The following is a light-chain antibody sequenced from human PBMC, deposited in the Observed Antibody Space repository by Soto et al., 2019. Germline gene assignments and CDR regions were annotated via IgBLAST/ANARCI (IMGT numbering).Light chain of an antibody. V-gene: IGLV2-11*01. CDR2: DVS. CDR3: CSYVGRYNYV. Sequence: SALTQPRSVSASPGQSVTISCTGTSSDVGGYGYVSWYQQHPGKAPKLMIFDVSKRPSGVPDRFSASKSGNTASLAISGLQAEVVDDYYCCSYVGRYNYVFGTGTKVTVL. J-gene: IGLJ1*01. CDR1: SSDVGGYGY.